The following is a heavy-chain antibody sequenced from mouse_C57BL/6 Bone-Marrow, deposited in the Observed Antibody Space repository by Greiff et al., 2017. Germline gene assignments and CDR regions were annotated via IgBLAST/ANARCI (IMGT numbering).Heavy chain of an antibody. J-gene: IGHJ4*01. CDR1: GFSLTSYG. D-gene: IGHD2-2*01. CDR2: IWSGGST. Sequence: QVQLQQSGPGLVQPSQSLSITCTVSGFSLTSYGVHWVRQSPGKGLEWLGVIWSGGSTDYNAAFISRLSISKDNSKGQVFFKMNSLQADDTAIYYCARRMVTTGGYYYAMDYWGQGTSVTVSS. CDR3: ARRMVTTGGYYYAMDY. V-gene: IGHV2-2*01.